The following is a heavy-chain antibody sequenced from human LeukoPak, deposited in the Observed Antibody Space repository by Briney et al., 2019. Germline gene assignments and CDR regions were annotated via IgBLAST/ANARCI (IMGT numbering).Heavy chain of an antibody. D-gene: IGHD5-18*01. Sequence: PSETLSLTCSVSGDSIRSYYWSWIRQPPGKGLEWIGNINYSGSTNYNPSLKSRVTMSVDTSKNQFSLRLSSVTAADTAVYYCARARSGYKYGYVDYWGQGTLVTVSS. J-gene: IGHJ4*02. CDR3: ARARSGYKYGYVDY. CDR2: INYSGST. V-gene: IGHV4-59*01. CDR1: GDSIRSYY.